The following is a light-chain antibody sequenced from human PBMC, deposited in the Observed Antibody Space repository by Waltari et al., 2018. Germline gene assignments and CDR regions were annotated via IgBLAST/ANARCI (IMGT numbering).Light chain of an antibody. Sequence: QSALAQTASVSGSPGQSITISCTGTSSDVAGHYLLSWYQQHPGTAPKLMIYEVSKRPSGVSNRFSGSKSGNTASLTISGLQAEDEADYYCCSYAGSSSVVFGGGTKLTVL. CDR3: CSYAGSSSVV. CDR1: SSDVAGHYL. CDR2: EVS. V-gene: IGLV2-23*02. J-gene: IGLJ2*01.